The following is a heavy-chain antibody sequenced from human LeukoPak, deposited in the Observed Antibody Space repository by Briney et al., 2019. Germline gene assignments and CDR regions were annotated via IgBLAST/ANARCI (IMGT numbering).Heavy chain of an antibody. CDR1: GFTFSHW. D-gene: IGHD5-12*01. V-gene: IGHV3-7*01. CDR3: ARDYEHSGYDYLPLY. CDR2: IRQDGGEK. J-gene: IGHJ4*02. Sequence: GGSLRLSCAASGFTFSHWMTWVRQAPGKGLEWVANIRQDGGEKYYADSVKGGFTISRDNAENSVYLQTNSLRAEDTAVYFCARDYEHSGYDYLPLYWGQGTLVTVSS.